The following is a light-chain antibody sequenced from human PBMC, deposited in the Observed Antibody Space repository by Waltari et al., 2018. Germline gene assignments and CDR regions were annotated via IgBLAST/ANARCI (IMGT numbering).Light chain of an antibody. CDR3: NSYTSSSTGV. J-gene: IGLJ3*02. CDR1: SSHVGGYNY. Sequence: QSALTQPASVSGSPGQSITISCTGTSSHVGGYNYVSWYQQHPGKAPKLMIFDVSKGPSGFANRFSGSKSGSTASMTSSGLQSEDEADFYCNSYTSSSTGVFGGGTKRTVL. V-gene: IGLV2-14*01. CDR2: DVS.